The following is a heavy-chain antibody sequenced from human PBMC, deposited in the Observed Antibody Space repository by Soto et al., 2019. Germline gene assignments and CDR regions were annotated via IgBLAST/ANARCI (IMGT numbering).Heavy chain of an antibody. D-gene: IGHD3-22*01. CDR3: ARDRLTITMIVVEPDAFDI. J-gene: IGHJ3*02. CDR2: RSYDGSNK. CDR1: GLTLSRYA. Sequence: GGPLRRSSAPTGLTLSRYAMHCVRQAPCKALKWAAVRSYDGSNKYYADSVKGRFTISRDNSKNTLYLQMNSLRAEDTAVYYCARDRLTITMIVVEPDAFDIWGQGTMVTVSS. V-gene: IGHV3-30-3*01.